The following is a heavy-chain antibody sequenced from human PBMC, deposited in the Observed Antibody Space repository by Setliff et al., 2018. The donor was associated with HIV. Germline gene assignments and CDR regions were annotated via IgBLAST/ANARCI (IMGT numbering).Heavy chain of an antibody. J-gene: IGHJ6*02. Sequence: PGGSLRLSCAASGFTFSNFWMGWVRQAPGKGLQWVANIQRDGSEKYYVDSVKGRFTISRDNARNSLYLQMTSLRAEDSGVYYCARSPQVTIFGIKIKPPGGPGLWGQGTTVTVSS. CDR1: GFTFSNFW. V-gene: IGHV3-7*01. CDR3: ARSPQVTIFGIKIKPPGGPGL. CDR2: IQRDGSEK. D-gene: IGHD3-3*01.